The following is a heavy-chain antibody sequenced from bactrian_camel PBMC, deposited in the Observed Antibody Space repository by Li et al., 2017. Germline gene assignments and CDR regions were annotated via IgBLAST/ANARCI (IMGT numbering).Heavy chain of an antibody. CDR3: AKALGGGNYYTGEYNY. V-gene: IGHV3S7*01. J-gene: IGHJ4*01. D-gene: IGHD2*01. Sequence: HVQLVESGGGLVQPGGSLRLACVASGFDFSDYAMSWVRQAPGKGLEWVSTIYTEDGRTNSADSVKGRFTMSRDNAKNMLYLQMNNLKSEDTALYYCAKALGGGNYYTGEYNYWGQGTQVTVS. CDR2: IYTEDGRT. CDR1: GFDFSDYA.